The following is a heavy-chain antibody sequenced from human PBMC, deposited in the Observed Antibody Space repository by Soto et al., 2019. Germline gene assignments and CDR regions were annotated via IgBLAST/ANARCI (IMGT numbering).Heavy chain of an antibody. Sequence: PSETLSLTCAVYGGSFSGYYWSWIRQPPGKGLEWIGEINHSGSTNYNPSLKSRVTISVDTSKNQFSLKLSSVTAADTAVYYCARAARLYYGMDVWGQGTTVTVSS. J-gene: IGHJ6*02. V-gene: IGHV4-34*01. CDR1: GGSFSGYY. CDR2: INHSGST. CDR3: ARAARLYYGMDV.